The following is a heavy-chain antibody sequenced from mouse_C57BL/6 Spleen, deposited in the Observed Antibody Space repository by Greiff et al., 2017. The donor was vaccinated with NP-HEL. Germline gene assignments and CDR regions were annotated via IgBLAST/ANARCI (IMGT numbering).Heavy chain of an antibody. CDR1: GYTFTSYW. CDR3: AIWGGTNYFDY. Sequence: QVQLQQPGAELVMPGASVKLSCKASGYTFTSYWMHWVKQRPGQGLEWIGEIDPSDSYTNYNQKFKGKSTLTVDKSSSTAYMQLSSLTSDDSAVYYCAIWGGTNYFDYWGQGTTLTVSS. J-gene: IGHJ2*01. D-gene: IGHD4-1*01. CDR2: IDPSDSYT. V-gene: IGHV1-69*01.